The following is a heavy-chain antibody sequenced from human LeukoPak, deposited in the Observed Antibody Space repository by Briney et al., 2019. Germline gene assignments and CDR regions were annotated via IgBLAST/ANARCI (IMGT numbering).Heavy chain of an antibody. Sequence: SETLSLTCAVYGGSFSGYYWSWIRQPPGKGLEWIGSIYYSGSTYYNPSLKSRVTISVDTSKNQFSLKLSSVTAADTAVYYCARHVHGMDVWGQGTTVTVSS. CDR1: GGSFSGYY. CDR3: ARHVHGMDV. V-gene: IGHV4-34*01. D-gene: IGHD6-6*01. CDR2: IYYSGST. J-gene: IGHJ6*02.